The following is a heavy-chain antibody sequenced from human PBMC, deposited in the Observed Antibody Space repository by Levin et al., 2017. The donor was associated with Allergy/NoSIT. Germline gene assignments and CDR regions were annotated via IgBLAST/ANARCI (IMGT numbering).Heavy chain of an antibody. Sequence: LSLTCAASGFTFNNYAMSWVRQAPGKGLEWVSAIINSGVGTYYADSVKGRFTISRANSKNTMYLQMNRLRAEDTAVYFCAKDAIRGSDQPYYFDYWGQGTLVTASS. J-gene: IGHJ4*02. V-gene: IGHV3-23*01. D-gene: IGHD6-19*01. CDR2: IINSGVGT. CDR3: AKDAIRGSDQPYYFDY. CDR1: GFTFNNYA.